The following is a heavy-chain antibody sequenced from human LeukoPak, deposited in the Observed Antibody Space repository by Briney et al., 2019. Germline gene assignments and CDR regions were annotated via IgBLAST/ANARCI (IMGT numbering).Heavy chain of an antibody. Sequence: PGGSLRLSCAASGFTFSSFVMSWVRQAPGKGLEWVSGISGSGASTYYADSVKGRFTISRDNSQSTLYLQMNSLRAEDTAIYYCAKARAGDITAAFNYWGQGTLVTVSS. CDR2: ISGSGAST. D-gene: IGHD6-13*01. CDR1: GFTFSSFV. V-gene: IGHV3-23*01. CDR3: AKARAGDITAAFNY. J-gene: IGHJ4*02.